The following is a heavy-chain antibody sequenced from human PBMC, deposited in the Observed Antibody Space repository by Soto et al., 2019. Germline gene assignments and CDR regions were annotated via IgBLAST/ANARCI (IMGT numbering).Heavy chain of an antibody. D-gene: IGHD2-8*02. CDR3: ARDKITGLFDY. CDR1: GGSISSSSYY. CDR2: IYYSGST. J-gene: IGHJ4*02. V-gene: IGHV4-39*02. Sequence: SETLSLTCTVSGGSISSSSYYWGWIRQPPGKGLEWIGTIYYSGSTYYNPSLKSRVTISVDTSKNQFSLKLSSVTAADTAVYYCARDKITGLFDYWGQGTLVTVSS.